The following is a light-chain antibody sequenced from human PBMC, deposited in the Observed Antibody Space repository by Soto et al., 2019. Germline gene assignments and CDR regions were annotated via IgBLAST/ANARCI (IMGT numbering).Light chain of an antibody. CDR1: NIGRKS. J-gene: IGLJ1*01. V-gene: IGLV3-21*04. CDR3: QLYDSSSDHFV. Sequence: SYELTQPPSVSLAPGETASIACGGDNIGRKSVHWYQQKPGQAPVVVMYYDRDRPSGIPERFSGSNSGNTATLTISWVEAGDEADYYCQLYDSSSDHFVFGAGTKVTVL. CDR2: YDR.